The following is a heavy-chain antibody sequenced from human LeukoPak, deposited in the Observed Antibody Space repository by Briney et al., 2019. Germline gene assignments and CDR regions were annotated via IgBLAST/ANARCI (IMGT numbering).Heavy chain of an antibody. J-gene: IGHJ4*02. CDR3: ARVGYDFWRGYHIDY. D-gene: IGHD3-3*01. V-gene: IGHV4-34*01. CDR2: INHSGST. CDR1: GGSFSGYY. Sequence: PSETLCLTCAVYGGSFSGYYWSWIRQPPGKGLEWIGEINHSGSTNYNPSLKSRVTISVDTSKNQFSLKQSSVTAADTAVYYCARVGYDFWRGYHIDYWGREPWSPSPQ.